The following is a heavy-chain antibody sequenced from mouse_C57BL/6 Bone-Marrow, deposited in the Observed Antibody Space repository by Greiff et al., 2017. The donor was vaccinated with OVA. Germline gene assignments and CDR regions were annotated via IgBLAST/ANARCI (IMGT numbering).Heavy chain of an antibody. CDR3: ARTNGYSEDFDY. CDR1: GYTFTDYY. Sequence: VQLQQSGPELVKPGASVKISCKASGYTFTDYYMNWVKQSHGKSLEWIGDINPNNGGTSYNQKFKGKATLTVDKSSSTAYMELRSLTSEDSAVYYCARTNGYSEDFDYWGQGTTLTVSS. J-gene: IGHJ2*01. CDR2: INPNNGGT. D-gene: IGHD2-3*01. V-gene: IGHV1-26*01.